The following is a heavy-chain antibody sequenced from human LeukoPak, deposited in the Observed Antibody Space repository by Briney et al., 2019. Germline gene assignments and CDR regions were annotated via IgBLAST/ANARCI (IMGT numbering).Heavy chain of an antibody. CDR1: VDSHTSHH. V-gene: IGHV4-4*07. Sequence: SETLSLTCAVSVDSHTSHHWPCIRQPAGKGLEWVGRVHFSGSTNYNPSLRSRVAISLDKSKNELSLTLKSVSAADTAVYYCTRDERNRQDSGGYQYWGRGVLVTVSS. CDR3: TRDERNRQDSGGYQY. J-gene: IGHJ4*02. CDR2: VHFSGST. D-gene: IGHD3-22*01.